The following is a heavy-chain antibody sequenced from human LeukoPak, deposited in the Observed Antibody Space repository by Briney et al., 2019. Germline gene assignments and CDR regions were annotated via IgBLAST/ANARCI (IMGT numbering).Heavy chain of an antibody. V-gene: IGHV3-48*03. CDR1: GFTFSRYE. CDR3: VRDRGPLAGGQWWFDP. CDR2: ISGSGSTI. Sequence: PGGSLRLSCAASGFTFSRYEMNWIHQAPGQGLEWVAHISGSGSTIYYADSVKGRFTISRDNAKNLLYLQMNSLRVEDTAIYHCVRDRGPLAGGQWWFDPWGQGTLVTVSS. D-gene: IGHD2-8*01. J-gene: IGHJ5*02.